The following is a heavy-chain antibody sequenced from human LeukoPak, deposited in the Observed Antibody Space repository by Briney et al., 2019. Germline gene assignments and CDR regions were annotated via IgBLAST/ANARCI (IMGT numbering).Heavy chain of an antibody. V-gene: IGHV4-59*06. Sequence: SETLSLTCTVSGGSVSSYYWSWIRQSPGKGLEWIGYIYYSGSTYYNPSLKSRVTISVDTSKNQFSLKLSSVTAADTAVYYCARVGYSYGFDYWGQGTLVTVSS. CDR3: ARVGYSYGFDY. CDR1: GGSVSSYY. CDR2: IYYSGST. J-gene: IGHJ4*02. D-gene: IGHD5-18*01.